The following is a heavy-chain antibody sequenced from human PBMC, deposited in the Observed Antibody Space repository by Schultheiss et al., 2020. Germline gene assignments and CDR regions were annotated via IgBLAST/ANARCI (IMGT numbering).Heavy chain of an antibody. CDR2: ISAYNGNT. V-gene: IGHV1-18*01. J-gene: IGHJ5*02. CDR1: GYTFTSYA. Sequence: ASVKVSCKASGYTFTSYAMNWVRQAPGQGLEWMGWISAYNGNTNYAQKLQGRVTMTTDTSTSTAYMELRSLRSDDTAVYYCARRSAFNWFDPWGQGTLVTVSS. D-gene: IGHD3-10*01. CDR3: ARRSAFNWFDP.